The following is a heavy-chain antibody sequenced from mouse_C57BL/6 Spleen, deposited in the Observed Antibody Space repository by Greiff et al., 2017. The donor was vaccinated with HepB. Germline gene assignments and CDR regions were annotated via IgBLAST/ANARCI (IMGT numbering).Heavy chain of an antibody. CDR3: ASRAYYSNYDAMDY. J-gene: IGHJ4*01. Sequence: EVMLVESGGGLVKPGGSLKLSCAASGFTFSSYAMSWVRQTPEKRLEWVATISDGGSYTYYPDNVKGRITISRDNAKNNLYLQMSHLKSEDTAMYYCASRAYYSNYDAMDYWGQGTSVTVSS. CDR2: ISDGGSYT. V-gene: IGHV5-4*03. CDR1: GFTFSSYA. D-gene: IGHD2-5*01.